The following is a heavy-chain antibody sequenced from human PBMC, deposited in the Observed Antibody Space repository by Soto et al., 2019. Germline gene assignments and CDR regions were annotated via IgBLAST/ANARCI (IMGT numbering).Heavy chain of an antibody. J-gene: IGHJ3*02. Sequence: GGSLRLSCAASGFTFSSYGMHWVRQAPGKGLEWVAVISYDGSNKYYADSVKGRFTISRDNSKNTLYLQMNSLRAEDTAVYYCAKILFSSSWYGPFDIWGQGTMVTVSS. V-gene: IGHV3-30*18. CDR1: GFTFSSYG. D-gene: IGHD6-13*01. CDR3: AKILFSSSWYGPFDI. CDR2: ISYDGSNK.